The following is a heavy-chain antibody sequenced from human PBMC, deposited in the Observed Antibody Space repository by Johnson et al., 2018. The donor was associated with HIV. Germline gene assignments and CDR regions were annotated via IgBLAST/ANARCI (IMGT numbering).Heavy chain of an antibody. CDR1: GFTVNSNY. D-gene: IGHD1-26*01. CDR2: ISYDGSNK. J-gene: IGHJ3*02. Sequence: QVQLVESGGGLVQPGGSLRLSCAASGFTVNSNYMSWVRQAPGKGLEWVAVISYDGSNKYFADSVKGRFTISRDNAKNSLYLQMNSLRAEDTALYYCAKDRVGAVPDAFDIWGHGTMVTVSS. V-gene: IGHV3-30*18. CDR3: AKDRVGAVPDAFDI.